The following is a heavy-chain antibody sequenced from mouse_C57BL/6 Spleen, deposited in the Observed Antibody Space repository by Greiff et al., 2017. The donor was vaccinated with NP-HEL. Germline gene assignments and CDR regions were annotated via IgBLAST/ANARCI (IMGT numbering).Heavy chain of an antibody. CDR1: GFTFTDYY. Sequence: EVQGVESGGGLVQPGGSLSLSCAASGFTFTDYYMSWVRQPPGKALEWLGVIRHKSNGYTTEYSSSVKARFTISRDNSKSYLYLQMNALRAEDSANYYSARLIRGDFDYWGQGTTLTVSS. V-gene: IGHV7-3*01. D-gene: IGHD1-1*01. J-gene: IGHJ2*01. CDR3: ARLIRGDFDY. CDR2: IRHKSNGYTT.